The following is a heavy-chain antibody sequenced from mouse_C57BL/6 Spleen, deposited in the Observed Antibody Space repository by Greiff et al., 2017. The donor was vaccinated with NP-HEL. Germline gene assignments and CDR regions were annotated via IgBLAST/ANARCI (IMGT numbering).Heavy chain of an antibody. CDR2: IWSGGST. V-gene: IGHV2-2*01. D-gene: IGHD2-3*01. CDR1: GFSLTSYG. J-gene: IGHJ4*01. Sequence: VKLMESGPGLVQPSQSLSITCTVSGFSLTSYGVHWVRQSPGKGLEWLGVIWSGGSTDYNAAFISRLSISKDNSKSQVFFKMNSLQADDTAIYYCARTIYDGYPYYAMDYWGQGTSVTVSS. CDR3: ARTIYDGYPYYAMDY.